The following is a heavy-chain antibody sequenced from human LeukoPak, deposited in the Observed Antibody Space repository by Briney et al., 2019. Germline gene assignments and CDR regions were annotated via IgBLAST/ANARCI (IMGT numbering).Heavy chain of an antibody. CDR1: GGYISGYY. D-gene: IGHD3-10*01. CDR2: IYYSGST. Sequence: SATLSLTCTVSGGYISGYYWSWIRQHPGQGIERIGNIYYSGSTNYTPSLKSRVTISVDTSKNQFSLKLSAVTAADTAVYYCARHEFDSGSLPYFDYWGQGILVTVSS. CDR3: ARHEFDSGSLPYFDY. V-gene: IGHV4-59*08. J-gene: IGHJ4*02.